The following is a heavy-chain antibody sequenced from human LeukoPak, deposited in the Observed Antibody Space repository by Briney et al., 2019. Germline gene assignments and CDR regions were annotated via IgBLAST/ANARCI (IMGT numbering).Heavy chain of an antibody. CDR1: GFTFSNYA. CDR3: ARIQVDTAMSHDAFDI. Sequence: PGRSLRLSCTVSGFTFSNYAMHWVRQAPGKGLEWVAVISSDGSNKYYADSVKGRFTISRDNSKNTLYLQMNSLRAEDTAVYYCARIQVDTAMSHDAFDIWGQGTMVTVPS. V-gene: IGHV3-30*04. D-gene: IGHD5-18*01. J-gene: IGHJ3*02. CDR2: ISSDGSNK.